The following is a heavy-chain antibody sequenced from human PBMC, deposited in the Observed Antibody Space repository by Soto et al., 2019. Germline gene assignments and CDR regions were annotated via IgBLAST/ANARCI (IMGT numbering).Heavy chain of an antibody. CDR2: INSDGSST. V-gene: IGHV3-74*01. Sequence: GGSLRLSCEASGFTLSNYWMHWVRQAPGKGLVWVSRINSDGSSTSYADSVKGRFTISRDNAKNTLYLQMNSLRAEDTAVYYCAADVLRYFDRSGAFDIWGQGTMVTVSS. CDR1: GFTLSNYW. J-gene: IGHJ3*02. CDR3: AADVLRYFDRSGAFDI. D-gene: IGHD3-9*01.